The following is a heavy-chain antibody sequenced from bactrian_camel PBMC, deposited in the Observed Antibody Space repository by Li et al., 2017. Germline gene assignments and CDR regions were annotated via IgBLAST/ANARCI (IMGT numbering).Heavy chain of an antibody. Sequence: HVQLVESGGGSVQAGESLRLSCAASGYTGSTYCLGWFRQAPGKEREGVATIDSDGSTNYADSVKGRFTISQDGAKNTLYLHMNNLKPEDTAVYYCAAEDPDMIGIMTSIPCPKSVRGDFGYWGQGTQVTVS. J-gene: IGHJ6*01. D-gene: IGHD4*01. CDR1: GYTGSTYC. CDR3: AAEDPDMIGIMTSIPCPKSVRGDFGY. V-gene: IGHV3S26*01. CDR2: IDSDGST.